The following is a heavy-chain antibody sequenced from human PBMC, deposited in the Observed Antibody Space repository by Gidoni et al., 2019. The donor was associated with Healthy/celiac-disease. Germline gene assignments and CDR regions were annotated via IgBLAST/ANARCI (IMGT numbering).Heavy chain of an antibody. V-gene: IGHV1-46*01. J-gene: IGHJ6*02. CDR3: ARAFRGIRAVGMDV. Sequence: ARGQGRGWRGKSNPSGGSTSYAKKFQGRVTMTRDTATSTVYMELSSMRSEDTAVYDFARAFRGIRAVGMDVWGQGTTVTVSS. CDR2: SNPSGGST. D-gene: IGHD3-16*01.